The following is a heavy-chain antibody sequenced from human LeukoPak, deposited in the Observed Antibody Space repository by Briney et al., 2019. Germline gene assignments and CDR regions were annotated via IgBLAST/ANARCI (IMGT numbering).Heavy chain of an antibody. CDR1: GGSISSYY. J-gene: IGHJ4*02. CDR3: ARSDSGTYRHYFDY. CDR2: IYYTGSA. Sequence: SETLSLTCTVSGGSISSYYGSWIRQPPGKGLEWIGYIYYTGSANYNPSLESRVTISVDTSKNQFSLKLNSVTAADTAVYFCARSDSGTYRHYFDYWGQGTLVTVSS. D-gene: IGHD1-26*01. V-gene: IGHV4-59*08.